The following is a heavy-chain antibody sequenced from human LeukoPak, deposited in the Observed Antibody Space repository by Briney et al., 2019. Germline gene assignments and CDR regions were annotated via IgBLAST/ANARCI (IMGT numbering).Heavy chain of an antibody. CDR1: GGSISSSSYY. CDR2: IYYSGST. D-gene: IGHD4-17*01. V-gene: IGHV4-39*01. J-gene: IGHJ4*02. Sequence: SETLSLTCTVSGGSISSSSYYWGWIRQPPGKGLEWIGSIYYSGSTYYNPSLKSRVTISVDTSKNQFSLKLSSVTAADTAVYYCARLASYTVTTYIDYWGQGTLVTVSS. CDR3: ARLASYTVTTYIDY.